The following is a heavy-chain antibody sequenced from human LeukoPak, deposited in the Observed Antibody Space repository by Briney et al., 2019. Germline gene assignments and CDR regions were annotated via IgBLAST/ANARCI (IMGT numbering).Heavy chain of an antibody. J-gene: IGHJ4*02. Sequence: HPSETLSLTCTVSGGSISSGGYYWSWIRQPPGKGLEWIGYIYYSGSTNYNPSLKSRVTISVDTSKNQFSLKLSSVTAADTAVYYCARSESYDFLSGPHDYWGQGTLVTVSS. V-gene: IGHV4-61*08. CDR2: IYYSGST. D-gene: IGHD3-3*01. CDR1: GGSISSGGYY. CDR3: ARSESYDFLSGPHDY.